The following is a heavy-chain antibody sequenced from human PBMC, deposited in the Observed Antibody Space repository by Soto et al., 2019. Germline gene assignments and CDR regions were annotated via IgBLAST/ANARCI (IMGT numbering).Heavy chain of an antibody. CDR2: IDWDDDK. J-gene: IGHJ4*02. D-gene: IGHD3-22*01. CDR3: ARSTYYYDSSGYGFYYFDY. CDR1: GFSLSTSGMC. V-gene: IGHV2-70*11. Sequence: SCPTLVNPTQTLTLTCTFSGFSLSTSGMCVSWIRQPPGKALEWLARIDWDDDKYYSTSLKTRLTISKDTSKNQVVLTMTNMDPVDTATYYCARSTYYYDSSGYGFYYFDYWGQGTLVTVSS.